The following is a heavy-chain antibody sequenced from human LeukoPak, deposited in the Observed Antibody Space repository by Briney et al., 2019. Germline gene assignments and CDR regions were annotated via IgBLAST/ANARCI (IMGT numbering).Heavy chain of an antibody. D-gene: IGHD4-17*01. J-gene: IGHJ4*02. Sequence: GGSLRLSCAASGFTFSSYGMHWVRQAPGKGLEWVAFIRYDGSNKYYADSVKGRFTISRGNSKNTLYLQMNSLRAEDTAVYYCAKGNVHDYGDYVLDYWGQGTLVTVSS. CDR1: GFTFSSYG. V-gene: IGHV3-30*02. CDR2: IRYDGSNK. CDR3: AKGNVHDYGDYVLDY.